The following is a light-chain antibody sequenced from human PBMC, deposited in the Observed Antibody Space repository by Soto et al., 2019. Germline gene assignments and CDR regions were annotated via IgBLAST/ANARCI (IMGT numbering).Light chain of an antibody. CDR2: WAS. Sequence: DIVMTQSPDSLAVSLGERATINCKSSQSVLHSSNNKNYLAWYQQKPGQPPKLLIYWASTRESGVPDRFSGSGYGTDFNLPISSLQAEDVAVYYCQQYYSTLVTFGPGTKVDI. J-gene: IGKJ3*01. CDR1: QSVLHSSNNKNY. CDR3: QQYYSTLVT. V-gene: IGKV4-1*01.